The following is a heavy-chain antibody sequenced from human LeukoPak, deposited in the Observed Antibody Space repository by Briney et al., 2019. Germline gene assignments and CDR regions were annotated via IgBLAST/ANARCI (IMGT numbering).Heavy chain of an antibody. Sequence: SETLSLTCTVSGGSISSYYWSWIRQPPGKGLELIGYISNSGSTNYNPSLKSRVTMSVDTSKDQFSLKLTSVTAADTAVYYCARGTAVAGPFDYWGQGTLVTVSS. D-gene: IGHD6-19*01. V-gene: IGHV4-59*01. CDR3: ARGTAVAGPFDY. CDR1: GGSISSYY. J-gene: IGHJ4*02. CDR2: ISNSGST.